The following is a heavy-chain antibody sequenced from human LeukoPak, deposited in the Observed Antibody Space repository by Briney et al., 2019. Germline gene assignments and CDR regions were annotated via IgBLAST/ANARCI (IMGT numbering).Heavy chain of an antibody. V-gene: IGHV4-30-4*01. J-gene: IGHJ5*02. CDR3: ARASSAGWWFDP. Sequence: PSETLSLTCTVSGGSISSGDYYWSWIRQPPGKGLEWIGYIYYSGSTYYNPSLKSRVTISVDTSKNQFSLKLSSVTAADTAVYYCARASSAGWWFDPWGQGTLVTVSS. D-gene: IGHD6-13*01. CDR2: IYYSGST. CDR1: GGSISSGDYY.